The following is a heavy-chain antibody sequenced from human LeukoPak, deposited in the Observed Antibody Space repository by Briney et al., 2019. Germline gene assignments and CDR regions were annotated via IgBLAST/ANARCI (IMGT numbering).Heavy chain of an antibody. J-gene: IGHJ4*02. Sequence: ASVKVSCKASGYTFTGYYMHWVRQAPGQGLEWMGWINPNSGGTNYAQKFQGWVTMTRDTSISTAYMELSRLRSDDTAVYYCARFRLHLNIVVVPAAIGYWGQGTLDTVSS. CDR3: ARFRLHLNIVVVPAAIGY. D-gene: IGHD2-2*01. CDR1: GYTFTGYY. V-gene: IGHV1-2*04. CDR2: INPNSGGT.